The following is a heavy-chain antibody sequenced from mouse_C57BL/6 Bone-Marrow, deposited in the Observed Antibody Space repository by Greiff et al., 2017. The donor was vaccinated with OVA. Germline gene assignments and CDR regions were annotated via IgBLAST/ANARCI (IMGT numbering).Heavy chain of an antibody. CDR1: GFTFSSYA. CDR3: ARGTLTGTWFAY. CDR2: ISDGGSYT. Sequence: EVKLMESGGGLVKPGGSLKLSCAASGFTFSSYAMSWVRQTPEKRLEWVATISDGGSYTYYPDNVKGGFTISRDNAKNNLYLQMSHLKSEDTAMYYCARGTLTGTWFAYWGQGTLVTVSA. D-gene: IGHD4-1*01. J-gene: IGHJ3*01. V-gene: IGHV5-4*03.